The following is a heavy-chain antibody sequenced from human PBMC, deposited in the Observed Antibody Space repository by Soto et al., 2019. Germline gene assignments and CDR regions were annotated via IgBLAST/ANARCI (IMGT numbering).Heavy chain of an antibody. CDR2: IWYDGSNK. CDR1: GFTFSSYG. CDR3: ARARDGYLDY. V-gene: IGHV3-33*01. Sequence: PGGSLRLSCAASGFTFSSYGMAGVRQAPGKGLEWVAVIWYDGSNKYYADSVKGRFTISRDNSKNTLYLQMNSLRAEDTAVYYCARARDGYLDYWGQGTLVTVSS. J-gene: IGHJ4*02.